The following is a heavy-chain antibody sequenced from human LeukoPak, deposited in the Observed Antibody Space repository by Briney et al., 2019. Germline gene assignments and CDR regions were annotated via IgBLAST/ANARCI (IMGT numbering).Heavy chain of an antibody. V-gene: IGHV1-18*01. CDR2: ISAYNGNT. CDR1: GYTFTSYG. J-gene: IGHJ4*02. Sequence: ASVKVSCKASGYTFTSYGISWVRQAPGQGLEWMGWISAYNGNTNYAQKLQGRVTMTTDTSTSTAYMELRSLRSDDTAVYYCARDLDPYYYDSSGYCAFDYWGQGTLVTVSS. CDR3: ARDLDPYYYDSSGYCAFDY. D-gene: IGHD3-22*01.